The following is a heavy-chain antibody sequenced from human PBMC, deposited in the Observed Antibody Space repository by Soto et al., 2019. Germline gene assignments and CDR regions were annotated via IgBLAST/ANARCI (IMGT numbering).Heavy chain of an antibody. D-gene: IGHD4-4*01. Sequence: QVQLQESGPGLVKPSQTLSLTCTVSGGSIRNSGYYWSWIRQHPGKGLEWIGYISYSGSTDYAPYLKSRVTMSVDTSKNKFSLKLSSVTAADTAVYYCARDAVTKRDFYYYGMDVWGRGTTVTVSS. CDR1: GGSIRNSGYY. CDR2: ISYSGST. J-gene: IGHJ6*02. V-gene: IGHV4-31*03. CDR3: ARDAVTKRDFYYYGMDV.